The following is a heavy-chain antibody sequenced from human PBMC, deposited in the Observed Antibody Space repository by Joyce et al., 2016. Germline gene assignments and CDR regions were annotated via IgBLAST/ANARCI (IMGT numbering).Heavy chain of an antibody. V-gene: IGHV3-30*18. Sequence: QVQLVESGGGVVQPGRSLRLSCAASGLTLSNYGVHWVRQAPGKGLEWEAVISYDGIYKDYADSVKGRFTISRDNSKNTVFLEMNSLRTEDTAVYYCAKILTATYSSGWFLDYWGQGTLVTVSS. CDR1: GLTLSNYG. CDR3: AKILTATYSSGWFLDY. D-gene: IGHD6-25*01. CDR2: ISYDGIYK. J-gene: IGHJ4*02.